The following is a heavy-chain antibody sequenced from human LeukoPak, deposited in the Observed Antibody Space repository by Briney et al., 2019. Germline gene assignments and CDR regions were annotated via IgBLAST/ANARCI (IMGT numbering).Heavy chain of an antibody. V-gene: IGHV4-59*12. CDR3: ARGPPVRFLEWLLSHFDY. J-gene: IGHJ4*02. CDR2: IYYSGST. Sequence: SETLSLTCTVSGGSISSYYWSWIRQPPGKGLEWIGYIYYSGSTNYNPSLKSRVTISVDTSKNQFSLKLSSVTAADTAVYYCARGPPVRFLEWLLSHFDYWGQGTLVTVSS. CDR1: GGSISSYY. D-gene: IGHD3-3*01.